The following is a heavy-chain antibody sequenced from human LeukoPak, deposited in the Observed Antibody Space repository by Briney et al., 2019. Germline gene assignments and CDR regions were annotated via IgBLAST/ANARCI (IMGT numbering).Heavy chain of an antibody. CDR1: GGSISSYY. D-gene: IGHD6-19*01. CDR2: IYYSGST. Sequence: KSSETLSLTCTVSGGSISSYYWSWIRQPPGKGLEWIGYIYYSGSTNYNPSLKSRVTISADTSKNQFSLKLSSVTVADTAVYYCARVKNGYSSGWAPIDWGQGTLVTVSS. V-gene: IGHV4-59*01. CDR3: ARVKNGYSSGWAPID. J-gene: IGHJ4*02.